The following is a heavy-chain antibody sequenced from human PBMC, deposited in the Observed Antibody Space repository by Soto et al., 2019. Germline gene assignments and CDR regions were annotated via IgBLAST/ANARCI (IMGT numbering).Heavy chain of an antibody. Sequence: ASVKVSCKASGYTFTSYDINWLRQATGQGLEWMGWMNPNSGNTGYAQKFQGRVTMTRNTSISTAYMELSSLRSEDTAVYYCARYVAPPGDHAYDYWGQGTLVTVSS. V-gene: IGHV1-8*01. CDR1: GYTFTSYD. CDR3: ARYVAPPGDHAYDY. J-gene: IGHJ4*02. D-gene: IGHD4-17*01. CDR2: MNPNSGNT.